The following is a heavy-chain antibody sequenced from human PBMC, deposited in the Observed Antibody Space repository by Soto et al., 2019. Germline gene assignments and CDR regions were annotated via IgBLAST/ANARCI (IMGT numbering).Heavy chain of an antibody. V-gene: IGHV4-39*01. CDR1: GGSVYSNGHY. J-gene: IGHJ4*02. CDR2: IDNNGVT. CDR3: GKILVGATGHNDADS. Sequence: SETLSLTCIVSGGSVYSNGHYWGWIRQPPGKGLEWIGSIDNNGVTNYNSSLKSRVTIWRDTCKKQFSLRLTCVTAADTAVYYCGKILVGATGHNDADSWGPGTLVTVSS. D-gene: IGHD2-15*01.